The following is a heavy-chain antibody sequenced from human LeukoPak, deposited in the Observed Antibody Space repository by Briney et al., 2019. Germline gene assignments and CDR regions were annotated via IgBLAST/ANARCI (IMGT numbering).Heavy chain of an antibody. V-gene: IGHV3-11*05. CDR2: ISSSSSYT. CDR3: AKELWSWSFDY. Sequence: GGSLRLPCAASGFTFNHYYMTWIRQAPGKGLEWVSYISSSSSYTNYADSVKGRFTISRDNAKSSLYLHMNTLRAEDTAVYYCAKELWSWSFDYWGQGTLVTVSS. J-gene: IGHJ4*02. CDR1: GFTFNHYY. D-gene: IGHD2-8*02.